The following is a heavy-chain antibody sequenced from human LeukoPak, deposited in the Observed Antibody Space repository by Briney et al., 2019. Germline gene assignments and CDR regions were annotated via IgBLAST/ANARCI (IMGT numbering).Heavy chain of an antibody. Sequence: SETLSLTCTVSGGSISSGDYYWSWIRQPPGKGLEWIGYIYYSGSTYYNPSLKSRVTISVDTSKNQFSLKLSPVTAADTAVYYCARAYTYYDFWSGFQPQQFDYWGQGTLVTVSS. D-gene: IGHD3-3*01. V-gene: IGHV4-30-4*08. CDR3: ARAYTYYDFWSGFQPQQFDY. J-gene: IGHJ4*02. CDR2: IYYSGST. CDR1: GGSISSGDYY.